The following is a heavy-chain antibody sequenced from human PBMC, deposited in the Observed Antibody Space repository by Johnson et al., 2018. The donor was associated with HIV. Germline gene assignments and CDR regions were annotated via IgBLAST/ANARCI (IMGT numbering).Heavy chain of an antibody. CDR2: VSGSSA. D-gene: IGHD3-22*01. J-gene: IGHJ3*02. CDR3: AGGGEGYYSGAFDI. Sequence: VQLVESGGGLVQPGGSLRLSCGASGFTFSSYAMNWVRQAPGKGLEWVSIVSGSSAYYADSVKGRFTISRDDSKNTLYLQMNSLRAEDTAVYYGAGGGEGYYSGAFDIWGQGTMVNVSS. V-gene: IGHV3-23*04. CDR1: GFTFSSYA.